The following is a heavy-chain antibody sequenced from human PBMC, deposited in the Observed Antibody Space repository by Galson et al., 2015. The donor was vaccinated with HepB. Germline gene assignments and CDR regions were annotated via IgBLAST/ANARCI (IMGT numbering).Heavy chain of an antibody. J-gene: IGHJ4*02. CDR1: GGSISSGCYY. CDR3: ARKVGLPSGDFDY. V-gene: IGHV4-30-4*01. Sequence: TLSLTCAVSGGSISSGCYYWSWIRQPPGKGLEWIGYIYYSGSTYYNPSLKSRVTISVDTSKNQFSLKLSSVTAADTAVYYCARKVGLPSGDFDYWGQGTLVTVSS. CDR2: IYYSGST. D-gene: IGHD1-26*01.